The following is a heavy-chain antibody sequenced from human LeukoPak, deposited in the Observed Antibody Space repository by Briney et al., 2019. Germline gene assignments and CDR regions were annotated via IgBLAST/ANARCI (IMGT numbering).Heavy chain of an antibody. D-gene: IGHD2-2*02. CDR2: INHSGST. Sequence: SQTLSLTCTVSGGSISGHHWTWIRQPPGKGLEWIGEINHSGSTNYNPSLKSRVTISVDTSKNQFSLKLSSVTAADTAVYYCARVRRSRYIDYWGQGTLVTVSS. CDR1: GGSISGHH. V-gene: IGHV4-34*01. CDR3: ARVRRSRYIDY. J-gene: IGHJ4*02.